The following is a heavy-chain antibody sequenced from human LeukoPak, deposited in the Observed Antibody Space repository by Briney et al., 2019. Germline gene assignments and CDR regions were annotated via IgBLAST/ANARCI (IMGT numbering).Heavy chain of an antibody. D-gene: IGHD2-2*01. Sequence: GGSLRLSCAASGFTFSDFGMNWVRQAPGKGLEWLSYISSGSGLIYYADSVKGRFTISRDNVKNSLHLQMNSLRVEDTAVYYCARAMWGLVPAATPKPDYWGQGTLVTVSS. CDR1: GFTFSDFG. CDR2: ISSGSGLI. CDR3: ARAMWGLVPAATPKPDY. J-gene: IGHJ4*02. V-gene: IGHV3-48*01.